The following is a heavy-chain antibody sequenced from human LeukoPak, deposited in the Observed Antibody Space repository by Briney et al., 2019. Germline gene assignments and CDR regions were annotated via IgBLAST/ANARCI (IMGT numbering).Heavy chain of an antibody. V-gene: IGHV3-48*03. CDR3: ASTTYYYDSSGHSLTD. Sequence: VGSLRLSCAASGFTFSSYEMNWVRQAPGKGLEWVSCISSSGSTIYYADSVKGRFTISRDNAKNSLYLQMNSLRAEDTAVYYCASTTYYYDSSGHSLTDWGQGTLVTVSS. J-gene: IGHJ4*02. CDR1: GFTFSSYE. D-gene: IGHD3-22*01. CDR2: ISSSGSTI.